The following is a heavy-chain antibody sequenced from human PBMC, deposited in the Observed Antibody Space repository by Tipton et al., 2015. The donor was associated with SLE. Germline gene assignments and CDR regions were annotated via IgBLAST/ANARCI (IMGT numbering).Heavy chain of an antibody. J-gene: IGHJ4*02. Sequence: TLSLTCTVSGYSISSGYYWGWIRQPPGKGLEWIGSIYHSGSTYYNPSLKSRVTISVDTSKNQFSLKLSSVTAADAAVYYCARDLAARGGHYFDYWGQGTLVTVSS. V-gene: IGHV4-38-2*02. CDR3: ARDLAARGGHYFDY. D-gene: IGHD6-6*01. CDR1: GYSISSGYY. CDR2: IYHSGST.